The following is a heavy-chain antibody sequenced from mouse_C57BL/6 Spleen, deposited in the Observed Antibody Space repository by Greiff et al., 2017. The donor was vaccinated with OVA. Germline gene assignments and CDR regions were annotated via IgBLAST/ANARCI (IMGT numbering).Heavy chain of an antibody. Sequence: EVMLVESGGGLVKPGGSLKLSCAASGFTFSSYAMSWVRQTPEQRLEWVATISAGGSYTYYPENVKGRFTISIDNAKNNLYLQMSHLKSEDTAMYYCARAYYSNSPYAMDYWGQGTSVTVSS. CDR1: GFTFSSYA. V-gene: IGHV5-4*03. J-gene: IGHJ4*01. D-gene: IGHD2-5*01. CDR3: ARAYYSNSPYAMDY. CDR2: ISAGGSYT.